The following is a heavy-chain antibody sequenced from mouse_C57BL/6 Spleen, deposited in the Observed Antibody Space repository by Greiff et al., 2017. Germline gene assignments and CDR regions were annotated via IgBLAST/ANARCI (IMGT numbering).Heavy chain of an antibody. CDR3: ARGAYYSNPYYAMDY. J-gene: IGHJ4*01. D-gene: IGHD2-5*01. Sequence: EVQLQQSGPVLVKPGASVKMSCKASGYTFTDYYMNWVKQSHGKSLEWIGVINPYNGGTSYNQKFKGKATLTVDKSSSTAYMELNSLTSEDSAVYYCARGAYYSNPYYAMDYWGQGTSVTVSS. V-gene: IGHV1-19*01. CDR2: INPYNGGT. CDR1: GYTFTDYY.